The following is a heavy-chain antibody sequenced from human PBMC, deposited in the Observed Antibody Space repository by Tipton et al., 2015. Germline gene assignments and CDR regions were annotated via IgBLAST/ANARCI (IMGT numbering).Heavy chain of an antibody. Sequence: SLRLSCAASGFTFSDYYMSWIRQAPGKGLEWVSYISSSGSTIYYADSVKGRFTISRDNARNSLYLQMNSLREEDTAVYYCGGEDRAFSSGDYWGQGTLVTVSS. CDR3: GGEDRAFSSGDY. CDR1: GFTFSDYY. V-gene: IGHV3-11*04. J-gene: IGHJ4*02. CDR2: ISSSGSTI. D-gene: IGHD6-25*01.